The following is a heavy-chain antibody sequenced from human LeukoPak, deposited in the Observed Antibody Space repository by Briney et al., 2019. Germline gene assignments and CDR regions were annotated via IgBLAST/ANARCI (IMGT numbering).Heavy chain of an antibody. CDR2: ISYDGSNR. CDR1: GFTFSSYA. CDR3: ARVDTVSAWYSSGWYMPFDY. D-gene: IGHD6-19*01. J-gene: IGHJ4*02. Sequence: GGSLRLSCAASGFTFSSYAMHWVRQAPGKGLEWVAVISYDGSNRYYADSVKGRFTISRDNSKNTLYLQMNSLRAEDTAVYYCARVDTVSAWYSSGWYMPFDYWGQGTLVTVSS. V-gene: IGHV3-30*14.